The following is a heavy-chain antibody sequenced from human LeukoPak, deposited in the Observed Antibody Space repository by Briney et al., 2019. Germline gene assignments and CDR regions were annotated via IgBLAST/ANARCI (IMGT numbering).Heavy chain of an antibody. CDR2: ISGSGGST. V-gene: IGHV3-23*01. J-gene: IGHJ3*02. CDR3: AILRLWELAYDAFDI. Sequence: GGSLRLSCAASGFTFSSYAMSWVRQAPGKGLEWVSAISGSGGSTYYADSVKGRFTISRDNSKNTLYLQMNSLRAEDTAVYYCAILRLWELAYDAFDIWGQGTMVTVSS. CDR1: GFTFSSYA. D-gene: IGHD1-26*01.